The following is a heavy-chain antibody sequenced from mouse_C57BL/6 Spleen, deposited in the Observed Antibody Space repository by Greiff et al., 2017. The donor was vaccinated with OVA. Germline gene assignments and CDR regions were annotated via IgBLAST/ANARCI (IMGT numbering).Heavy chain of an antibody. Sequence: VKLQQSGAELVRPGASVTLSCKASGYTFTDYEMHWVKQTPVHGLEWIGAIDPETGGTAYNQKFKGKAILTADKSSSTAYMELRSLTSEDSAVYYCTRRSNSVMDYWGQGTSVTVSS. D-gene: IGHD2-5*01. J-gene: IGHJ4*01. CDR1: GYTFTDYE. V-gene: IGHV1-15*01. CDR2: IDPETGGT. CDR3: TRRSNSVMDY.